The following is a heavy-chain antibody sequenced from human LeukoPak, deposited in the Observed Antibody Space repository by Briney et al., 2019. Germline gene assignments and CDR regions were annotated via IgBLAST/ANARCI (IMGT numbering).Heavy chain of an antibody. V-gene: IGHV4-4*07. CDR3: SRVHSGWYQRLIRKKYYFDY. D-gene: IGHD6-19*01. Sequence: SETLSLTCTVSGGSISSYYWSWIRQPAGKGLEWIGRIYTSGSTNYNPSLKSRVTMSVDTSKNQFSLKLSSVTAADTAVYYCSRVHSGWYQRLIRKKYYFDYWGQGTLVTVSS. CDR2: IYTSGST. CDR1: GGSISSYY. J-gene: IGHJ4*02.